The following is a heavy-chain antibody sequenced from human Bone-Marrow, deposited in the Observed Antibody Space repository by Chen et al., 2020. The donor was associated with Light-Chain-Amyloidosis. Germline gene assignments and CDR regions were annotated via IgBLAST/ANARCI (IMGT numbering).Heavy chain of an antibody. CDR3: ASPTTGVNAFHI. CDR1: GVTFSDYW. V-gene: IGHV3-74*01. Sequence: EVQLVESGGGLVQPGGSLRLSCAASGVTFSDYWMHWVRQAPGKGLLYVSRIKTDGSSTFYAHSVKGRFTISRDNAKNTLYLQMNSLRAEDTAMYYCASPTTGVNAFHIWGQGTMVTVSS. J-gene: IGHJ3*02. CDR2: IKTDGSST. D-gene: IGHD7-27*01.